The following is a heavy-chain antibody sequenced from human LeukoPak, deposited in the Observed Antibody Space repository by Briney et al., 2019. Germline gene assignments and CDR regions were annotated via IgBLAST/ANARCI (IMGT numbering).Heavy chain of an antibody. CDR2: ISGSGGST. J-gene: IGHJ4*02. D-gene: IGHD6-19*01. V-gene: IGHV3-23*01. CDR3: AKHLQSSGWSHFDY. CDR1: GFTFSSYA. Sequence: GGSLRLSCAASGFTFSSYAMSWVRQAPGKGLEWVSVISGSGGSTYYADSVKGRFTISRDNSKNTLYLQMNSLRAEDTAVYYCAKHLQSSGWSHFDYWGQGTLVTVSS.